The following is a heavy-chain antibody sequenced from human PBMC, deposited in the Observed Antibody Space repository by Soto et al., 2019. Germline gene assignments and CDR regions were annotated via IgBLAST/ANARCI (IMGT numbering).Heavy chain of an antibody. V-gene: IGHV3-7*03. Sequence: EVQLVESGGGLVQPGGSLRLSCGASGFTFRTYWLSWVRQVPGNGLEWVANINQDGSEKNYVDSVKGRFTISRDNAKNSLYLQMSSLRAEDTALYYCARDGSTIWYSYDYHGMDVWGQGTTVTVSS. J-gene: IGHJ6*02. CDR1: GFTFRTYW. CDR3: ARDGSTIWYSYDYHGMDV. CDR2: INQDGSEK. D-gene: IGHD5-18*01.